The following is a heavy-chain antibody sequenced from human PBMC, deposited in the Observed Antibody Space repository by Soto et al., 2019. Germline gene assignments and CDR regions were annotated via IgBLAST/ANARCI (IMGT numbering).Heavy chain of an antibody. D-gene: IGHD3-16*01. CDR1: GFTLSDYW. CDR3: VRGAGYVFDY. Sequence: QVVESGGGLVQPGGSLRLSCVASGFTLSDYWMNWVRQAPGKGLEWVAIIKQDGSEKHYADSVKGRFTISRDNTQNSVYLQMSSLTVEDTAVYYCVRGAGYVFDYWGQGNLVTVSS. CDR2: IKQDGSEK. J-gene: IGHJ4*02. V-gene: IGHV3-7*03.